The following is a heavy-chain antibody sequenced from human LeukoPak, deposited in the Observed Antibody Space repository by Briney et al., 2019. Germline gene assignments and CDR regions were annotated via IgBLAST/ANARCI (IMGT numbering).Heavy chain of an antibody. CDR2: IIPILGIA. CDR1: GGTFSSYA. CDR3: ARDNDKGGWELLRNFDY. V-gene: IGHV1-69*04. J-gene: IGHJ4*02. D-gene: IGHD1-26*01. Sequence: ASVKVSCKASGGTFSSYAISWVRQAPGQGLEWMGRIIPILGIANYAQKFQGRVTMTRDTSISTAYMELSRLRSDDTAVYYCARDNDKGGWELLRNFDYWGQGTLVTVSS.